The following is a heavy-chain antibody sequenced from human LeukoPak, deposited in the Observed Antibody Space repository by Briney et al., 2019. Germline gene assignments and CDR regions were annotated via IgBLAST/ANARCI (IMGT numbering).Heavy chain of an antibody. CDR3: AKGSGYSGYEHFDY. J-gene: IGHJ4*02. CDR1: GFTFSSYA. D-gene: IGHD5-12*01. Sequence: PGGSLRLSCAASGFTFSSYAMSWVRQAPGKGLEWVSAISGSGGSTYYADSVKGRFTISRDNSKNTLYLQMNSLRAEDTAVYYCAKGSGYSGYEHFDYWAREPWSPSPQ. CDR2: ISGSGGST. V-gene: IGHV3-23*01.